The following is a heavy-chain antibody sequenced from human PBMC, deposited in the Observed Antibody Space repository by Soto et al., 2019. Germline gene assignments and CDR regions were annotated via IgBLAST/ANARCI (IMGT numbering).Heavy chain of an antibody. CDR3: ARVDSVVVVAATGAAFHI. CDR1: GYTFTSYD. J-gene: IGHJ3*02. V-gene: IGHV1-8*01. CDR2: MNPNSGNT. Sequence: ASVKVSCKASGYTFTSYDINWVRQATGQGLEWMGWMNPNSGNTGYAQKFQGRVTMTRNTSISTAYMELSSLRSEDTAVYYCARVDSVVVVAATGAAFHIWGQGIRVTVSS. D-gene: IGHD2-15*01.